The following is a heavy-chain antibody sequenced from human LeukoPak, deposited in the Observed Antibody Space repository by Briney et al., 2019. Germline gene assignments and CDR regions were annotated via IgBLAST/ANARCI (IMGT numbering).Heavy chain of an antibody. CDR3: ARGLYSSSLSYYYYMDV. D-gene: IGHD6-6*01. CDR2: INHSGST. CDR1: GGSFSGYY. J-gene: IGHJ6*03. Sequence: SETLSLTCAVYGGSFSGYYWSWIRQPPGKGLEWFGEINHSGSTNYNPSLKSRVTISVDTSKNQFSLKLSSVTAADTAVYYCARGLYSSSLSYYYYMDVWGKGTTVTVSS. V-gene: IGHV4-34*01.